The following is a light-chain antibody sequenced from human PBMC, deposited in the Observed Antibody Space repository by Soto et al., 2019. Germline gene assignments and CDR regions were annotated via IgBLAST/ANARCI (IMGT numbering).Light chain of an antibody. CDR2: DVN. V-gene: IGLV2-14*03. J-gene: IGLJ3*02. CDR1: NSDVGGYNS. CDR3: SSYTSSDSWV. Sequence: QSVLTQPASVSGSPGQSLTISCTGTNSDVGGYNSVSWYQHHPGKAPKLMIFDVNSRTPGVSGRFSGSKSANTASLTISGLQAEDEADYYCSSYTSSDSWVFGGGTKLTVL.